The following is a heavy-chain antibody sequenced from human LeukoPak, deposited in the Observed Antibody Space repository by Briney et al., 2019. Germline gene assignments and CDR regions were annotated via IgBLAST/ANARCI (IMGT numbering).Heavy chain of an antibody. CDR1: GFHFRTYS. J-gene: IGHJ4*02. CDR2: ISSSSSYI. CDR3: ARGITESTSDY. Sequence: GSLRLSCAASGFHFRTYSMNWVRQAPGKGLEWVSSISSSSSYIYYADSVKGRFTISRDSAKNSLYLQMNSLRAEDTAVYYCARGITESTSDYWGQGTLVTVSS. D-gene: IGHD1-7*01. V-gene: IGHV3-21*01.